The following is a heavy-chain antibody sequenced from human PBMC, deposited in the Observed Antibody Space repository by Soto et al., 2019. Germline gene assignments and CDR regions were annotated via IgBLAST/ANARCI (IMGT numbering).Heavy chain of an antibody. J-gene: IGHJ4*02. V-gene: IGHV1-8*01. D-gene: IGHD2-2*01. CDR2: MNPNSGNT. CDR1: GYTFTSYD. Sequence: QVQLVQSGAEVKKPGASVKVSCKASGYTFTSYDINWVRQATGQGLEWMGWMNPNSGNTGYAQKFQGRVTMTRNTSMSTAYMELSSLRSDDTAVYYCARGGYCSGTSCFDYWGQGTLVTVSS. CDR3: ARGGYCSGTSCFDY.